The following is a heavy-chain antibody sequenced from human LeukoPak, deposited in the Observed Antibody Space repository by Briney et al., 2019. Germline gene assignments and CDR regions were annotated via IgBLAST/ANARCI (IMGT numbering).Heavy chain of an antibody. V-gene: IGHV1-2*06. CDR3: ARVYYDSSGYCRIDY. J-gene: IGHJ4*02. Sequence: ASVKVSCKASGYTFTGYYMHWVRQAPGQGLEWMGRINPNSGGTNYAQKFQGRVTMTRDTSISTAYMELSRLRSDDTAVYYCARVYYDSSGYCRIDYWGQGTLVTVSS. D-gene: IGHD3-22*01. CDR2: INPNSGGT. CDR1: GYTFTGYY.